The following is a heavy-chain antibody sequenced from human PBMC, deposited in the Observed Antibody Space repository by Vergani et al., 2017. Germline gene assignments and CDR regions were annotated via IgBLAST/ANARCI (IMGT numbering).Heavy chain of an antibody. CDR1: GYSFTTYW. D-gene: IGHD6-19*01. CDR2: IIPIFGTA. V-gene: IGHV1-69*01. Sequence: VQLVQSGAEVRKPGESLKISCKASGYSFTTYWIGWVRQMPGKGLEWMGGIIPIFGTANYAQKFQGRVTITADESTSTAYMELSSLRSEDTAVYYCARDRWGSGWYLDYWGQGTLVTVSS. J-gene: IGHJ4*02. CDR3: ARDRWGSGWYLDY.